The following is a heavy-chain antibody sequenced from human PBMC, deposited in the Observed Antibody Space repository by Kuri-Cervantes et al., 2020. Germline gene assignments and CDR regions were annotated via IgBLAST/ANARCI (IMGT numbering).Heavy chain of an antibody. Sequence: SLKISCAASGIAFDDYAMHWVRQAPGKGLEWVSGISWNSGSIGYADSVKGRFTISRDNAKNSLYLQMNSLRAEDTAVYYGARDLSSSAGCDYWGQGTLVTVSS. V-gene: IGHV3-9*01. CDR2: ISWNSGSI. CDR1: GIAFDDYA. D-gene: IGHD2/OR15-2a*01. J-gene: IGHJ4*02. CDR3: ARDLSSSAGCDY.